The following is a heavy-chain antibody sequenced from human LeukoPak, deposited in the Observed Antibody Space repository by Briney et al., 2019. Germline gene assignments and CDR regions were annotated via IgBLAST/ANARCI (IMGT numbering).Heavy chain of an antibody. J-gene: IGHJ4*02. CDR2: IYQGGSET. Sequence: PGGSPRLSCTVSGFTFSAHRMSWVRQAPGKGLEWVANIYQGGSETHYVDSVKGRFTSPRDNAKNSLYLHLSSLRAEDTAVYYCAREGTFGYHYFDYWGQGALVTVSS. V-gene: IGHV3-7*01. D-gene: IGHD3-3*01. CDR3: AREGTFGYHYFDY. CDR1: GFTFSAHR.